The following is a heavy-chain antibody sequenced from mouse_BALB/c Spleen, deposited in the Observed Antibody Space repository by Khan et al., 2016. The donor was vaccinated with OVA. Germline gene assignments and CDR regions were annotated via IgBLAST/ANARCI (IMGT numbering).Heavy chain of an antibody. CDR3: ERLAYYYDSEGFAY. D-gene: IGHD1-1*01. V-gene: IGHV5-6*01. Sequence: EVVLVESGGDVVKPGGSLKVSCAASGFTFSTYGMSWVRHTPDKRLEWVATVSTGGHYPYYPDTVKGRFTISRDNAKNTLYLQMSSLMSEDTAMFYCERLAYYYDSEGFAYWGQGTLVTVSA. J-gene: IGHJ3*01. CDR2: VSTGGHYP. CDR1: GFTFSTYG.